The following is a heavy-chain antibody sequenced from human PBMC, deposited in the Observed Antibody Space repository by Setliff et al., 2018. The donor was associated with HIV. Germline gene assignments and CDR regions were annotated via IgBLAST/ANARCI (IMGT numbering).Heavy chain of an antibody. D-gene: IGHD7-27*01. CDR3: AKDGDFRNSDYDAFDF. CDR1: GFAFSSQA. J-gene: IGHJ3*01. V-gene: IGHV3-23*01. Sequence: PGGSLRLSCAASGFAFSSQAMSWVRQAPGKGLDWVSVISESGYSADSVKGRFTISRDNSKNTVDLQMNSMRLEDTGVYYCAKDGDFRNSDYDAFDFWGQGTMVTVSS. CDR2: ISESG.